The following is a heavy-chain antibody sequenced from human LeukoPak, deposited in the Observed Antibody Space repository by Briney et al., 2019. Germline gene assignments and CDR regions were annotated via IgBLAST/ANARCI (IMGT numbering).Heavy chain of an antibody. D-gene: IGHD6-19*01. V-gene: IGHV1-3*01. CDR2: INAGNGNT. J-gene: IGHJ4*02. CDR1: GYTFTSYA. CDR3: ARELRLVRSFSFAY. Sequence: ASVKVSCKASGYTFTSYAMHWVRQAPGQRREWMGWINAGNGNTKYSQKFQGRVTITRDTSASTAYMELSSLRSEDTAVYYCARELRLVRSFSFAYWGQGTLVTVSS.